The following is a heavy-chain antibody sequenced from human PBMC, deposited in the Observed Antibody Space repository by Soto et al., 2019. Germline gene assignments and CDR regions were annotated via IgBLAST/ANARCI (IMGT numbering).Heavy chain of an antibody. CDR2: IIPIFGTA. CDR1: GGSFISYA. D-gene: IGHD2-2*01. V-gene: IGHV1-69*01. CDR3: GIDHVVVPAAIGA. Sequence: SVKVSCQASGGSFISYAIIWVRQAPGQGLEWMGGIIPIFGTANYAQKFQGRVTITADESTSTAYMELSSLRSEDTAVYYCGIDHVVVPAAIGAWGQGTLVTVSS. J-gene: IGHJ4*02.